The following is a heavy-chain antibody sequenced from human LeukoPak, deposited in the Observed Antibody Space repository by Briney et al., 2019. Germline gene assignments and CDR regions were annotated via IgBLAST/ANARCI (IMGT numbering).Heavy chain of an antibody. V-gene: IGHV4-59*08. J-gene: IGHJ4*02. CDR1: GGSISSYY. Sequence: SETLSLTCTVSGGSISSYYWSWIRQPPGKGLEWIGYIYYSGSTNYNPSLKSRVTISVDTSKNQFSLKLSSVTAADTAVYYCARHRPQRWAAAGTFPFDYWGQGTLVTVSS. D-gene: IGHD6-13*01. CDR2: IYYSGST. CDR3: ARHRPQRWAAAGTFPFDY.